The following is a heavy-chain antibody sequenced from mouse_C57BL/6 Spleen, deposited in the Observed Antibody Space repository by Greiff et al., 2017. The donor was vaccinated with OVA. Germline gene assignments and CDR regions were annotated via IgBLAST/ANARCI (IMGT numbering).Heavy chain of an antibody. Sequence: VQLQQSGAELVRPGASVTLSCKASGYTFTDYEMHWVKQTPVHGLEWIGAIDPETGGTAYNQKFKGKAILTADKSSSTAYMELRSLTSEDSAVYYCTRRDWYYAMDYWGQGTSVTVSS. CDR2: IDPETGGT. J-gene: IGHJ4*01. V-gene: IGHV1-15*01. D-gene: IGHD3-3*01. CDR1: GYTFTDYE. CDR3: TRRDWYYAMDY.